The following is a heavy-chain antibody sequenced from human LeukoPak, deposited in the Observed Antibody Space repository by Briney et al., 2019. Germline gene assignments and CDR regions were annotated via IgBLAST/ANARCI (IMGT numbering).Heavy chain of an antibody. CDR2: IESDGTNS. Sequence: GGSLRLSCAASGFTFRSHWMHWARHAPGRGLVWVSHIESDGTNSKYADFVGGRFTISRDNAKNTVYLQMNSLRAEDTAVYYCAREVYGVGATPFDLWGQGDLVTVSS. D-gene: IGHD1-26*01. CDR3: AREVYGVGATPFDL. J-gene: IGHJ4*02. V-gene: IGHV3-74*03. CDR1: GFTFRSHW.